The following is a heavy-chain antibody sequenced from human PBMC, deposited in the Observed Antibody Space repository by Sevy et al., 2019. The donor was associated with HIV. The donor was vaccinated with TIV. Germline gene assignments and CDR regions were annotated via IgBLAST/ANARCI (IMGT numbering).Heavy chain of an antibody. CDR2: IRYDGSNE. V-gene: IGHV3-30*02. CDR1: GFTFSNYG. CDR3: AKDRKVLLVVYAIPFDALDI. J-gene: IGHJ3*02. Sequence: GGSLRLSCAASGFTFSNYGIHWVRQAPGKGLEWVAVIRYDGSNEYYVDSVKGRFTISRDNSKSTLYLQMNSLSAEDTAVYYCAKDRKVLLVVYAIPFDALDIWGQRTMVTVSS. D-gene: IGHD2-8*02.